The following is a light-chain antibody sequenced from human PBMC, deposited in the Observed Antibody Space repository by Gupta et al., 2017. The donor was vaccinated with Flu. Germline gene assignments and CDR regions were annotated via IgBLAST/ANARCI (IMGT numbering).Light chain of an antibody. J-gene: IGKJ1*01. CDR2: GAS. Sequence: EIVLTQSPGTLSLSPGERATLSCRASQSINSNYLAGYQQKPGQAPRLLIYGASSRATGIPDRFGGSGSGTDFTLTISRLEPEDFAVYYCQQYVGSPRTFGQGSKVEIK. CDR1: QSINSNY. CDR3: QQYVGSPRT. V-gene: IGKV3-20*01.